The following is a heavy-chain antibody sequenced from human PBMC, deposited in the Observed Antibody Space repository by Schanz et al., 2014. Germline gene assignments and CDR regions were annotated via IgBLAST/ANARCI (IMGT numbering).Heavy chain of an antibody. J-gene: IGHJ4*02. CDR2: VSRSTPDI. Sequence: EVQLVESGGGLVQPGGSLRLSCTASGFTFSSYSMNWVRQAPGKGLEWVSYVSRSTPDIYYADSVKGRFTMSRDNAKNTVHLQMSSLRVEDTALYYGARDRRNADLDYWGQGTLVTVSS. D-gene: IGHD1-1*01. CDR3: ARDRRNADLDY. V-gene: IGHV3-48*01. CDR1: GFTFSSYS.